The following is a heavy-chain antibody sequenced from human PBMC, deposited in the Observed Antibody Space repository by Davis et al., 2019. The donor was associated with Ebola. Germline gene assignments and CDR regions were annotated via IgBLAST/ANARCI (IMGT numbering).Heavy chain of an antibody. J-gene: IGHJ5*02. CDR2: IYHSGST. D-gene: IGHD6-13*01. V-gene: IGHV4-30-2*01. CDR3: ARGESAAAAP. CDR1: GGPISSGGYS. Sequence: SETLSLTCAASGGPISSGGYSWSWIRQPPGKGLEWIWYIYHSGSTYYNPSLKSRVTISVDRSKNQFSLKLTSVTAADTAVYYCARGESAAAAPWGQGTLVTVSS.